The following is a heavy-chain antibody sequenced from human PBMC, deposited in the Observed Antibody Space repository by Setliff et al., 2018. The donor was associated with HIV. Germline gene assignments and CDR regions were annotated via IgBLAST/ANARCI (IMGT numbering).Heavy chain of an antibody. CDR1: GGTFSSHA. CDR3: AREPDYGIRDAFDI. J-gene: IGHJ3*02. Sequence: ASVKVSCKASGGTFSSHAINWVRQAPGQGLEWMGGIIPIVDKTNYAQKFQGRVAITADKSTITAYMELSSLRPEDTAVYYCAREPDYGIRDAFDIWGQGTMVTVSS. V-gene: IGHV1-69*10. D-gene: IGHD4-17*01. CDR2: IIPIVDKT.